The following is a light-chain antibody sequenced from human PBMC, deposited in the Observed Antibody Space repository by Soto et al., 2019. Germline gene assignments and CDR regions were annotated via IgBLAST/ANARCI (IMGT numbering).Light chain of an antibody. Sequence: QSALTQPPSASESPGQSVTISCTGASSDVGAYDYVSWYQQHPGKAPKLMIYEINKRPSGVPDRFSGSKYGNTASLNVSGLQSEDEAEYYRSSFAGSNTLTYVFGSGTKVTV. J-gene: IGLJ1*01. V-gene: IGLV2-8*01. CDR2: EIN. CDR1: SSDVGAYDY. CDR3: SSFAGSNTLTYV.